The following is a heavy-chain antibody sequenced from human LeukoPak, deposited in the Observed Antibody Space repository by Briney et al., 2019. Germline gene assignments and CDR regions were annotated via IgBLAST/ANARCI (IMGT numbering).Heavy chain of an antibody. V-gene: IGHV1-18*01. CDR1: GYTFTSYG. D-gene: IGHD3-22*01. CDR2: ISAYNGNT. J-gene: IGHJ4*02. CDR3: ARVYYYDSSGSGYFDY. Sequence: ASVKVSCKASGYTFTSYGISWVRQAPGQGLEWMGWISAYNGNTNYAQKLQGRVTMTTDTSTSTAYMELRSLRSEDTAVYYCARVYYYDSSGSGYFDYWGQGTLVTVSS.